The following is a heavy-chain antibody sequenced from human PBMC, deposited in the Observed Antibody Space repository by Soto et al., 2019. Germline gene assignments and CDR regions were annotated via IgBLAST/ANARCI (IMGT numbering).Heavy chain of an antibody. CDR1: RGSVSCKNAA. CDR3: AGTTSHQWYYMDV. CDR2: TYYRSRWYN. D-gene: IGHD1-7*01. V-gene: IGHV6-1*01. Sequence: QTPSLTCAISRGSVSCKNAAWDLVRLSPSRGLEWLARTYYRSRWYNDYAVSVRSRITVNPDTSKNQFSLQLTSVTPEDTAVYYCAGTTSHQWYYMDVWGKGTTVTVSS. J-gene: IGHJ6*03.